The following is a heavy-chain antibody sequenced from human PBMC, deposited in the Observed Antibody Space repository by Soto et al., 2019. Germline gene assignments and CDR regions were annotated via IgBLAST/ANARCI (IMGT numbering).Heavy chain of an antibody. Sequence: QVQLVQSGAEVKKPGSSVKVSCKASGDSFNNFFISWVRQAPGQGLEWMGRITPFFGAANYAQKFQGRLTITADESTSTAKMELRSLRSDDTAVYYCATAGGSGSHFPFDYWGQGTLVTVSS. D-gene: IGHD3-10*01. V-gene: IGHV1-69*18. CDR1: GDSFNNFF. J-gene: IGHJ4*02. CDR3: ATAGGSGSHFPFDY. CDR2: ITPFFGAA.